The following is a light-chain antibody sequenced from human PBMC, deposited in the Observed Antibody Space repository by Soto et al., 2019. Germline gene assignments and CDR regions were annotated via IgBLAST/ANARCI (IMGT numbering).Light chain of an antibody. Sequence: ERVMTQSPATLSVSPGERATLSCRASESVSSHLAWYQQKPGLAPRPLIYGASTRATGVPARFIGSGSGTEFTLTISSLQSEDFAIYYCQQYNNWLWTFGQGTKVDIK. J-gene: IGKJ1*01. CDR1: ESVSSH. CDR2: GAS. CDR3: QQYNNWLWT. V-gene: IGKV3-15*01.